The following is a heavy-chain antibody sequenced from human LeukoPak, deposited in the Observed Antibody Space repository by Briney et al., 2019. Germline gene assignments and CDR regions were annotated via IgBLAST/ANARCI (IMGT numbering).Heavy chain of an antibody. J-gene: IGHJ3*02. D-gene: IGHD3-22*01. CDR3: AKDRSPDYYDSSDAFDI. CDR1: GFTFSSYW. Sequence: GGSLRLSCAASGFTFSSYWMSWVRQAPGKGLEWVANIKQDGSEKYYVDSVKGRFTISRDNAKNSLYLQMNSLRAEDTAVYYCAKDRSPDYYDSSDAFDIWGQGTMVTVSS. V-gene: IGHV3-7*03. CDR2: IKQDGSEK.